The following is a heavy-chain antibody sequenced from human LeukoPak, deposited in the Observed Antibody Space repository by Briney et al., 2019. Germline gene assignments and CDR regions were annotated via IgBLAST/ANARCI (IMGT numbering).Heavy chain of an antibody. D-gene: IGHD1-26*01. CDR1: GGSISSSSYY. CDR2: IYYSGST. Sequence: SETLSLTCTVSGGSISSSSYYWGWIRQPPGKGLEWIGSIYYSGSTSHNPSLKSRVTISVDTSKNQFSLKLDSVTAADTAVYYCARNASDSGTSYFGYWGQGTLVTVSS. V-gene: IGHV4-39*01. J-gene: IGHJ4*02. CDR3: ARNASDSGTSYFGY.